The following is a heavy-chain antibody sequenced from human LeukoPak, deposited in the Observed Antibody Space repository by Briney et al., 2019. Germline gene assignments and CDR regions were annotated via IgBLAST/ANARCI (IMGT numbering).Heavy chain of an antibody. D-gene: IGHD1-26*01. CDR2: IYYSGST. J-gene: IGHJ4*02. CDR3: ARHLYSGSTYFDC. CDR1: GGSISSSSYY. V-gene: IGHV4-39*01. Sequence: SETLTLTCTVSGGSISSSSYYWAWIRQPPGKGLEWIGSIYYSGSTYYNPSLKSRVSISVDTSKNQFSLKLSSVTAADTAVYFCARHLYSGSTYFDCWGQGTLVTVSS.